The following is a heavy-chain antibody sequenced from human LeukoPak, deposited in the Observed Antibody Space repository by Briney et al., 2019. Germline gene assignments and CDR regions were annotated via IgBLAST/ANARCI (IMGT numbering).Heavy chain of an antibody. V-gene: IGHV4-30-2*01. D-gene: IGHD2-8*01. CDR1: GGSISSGGYS. J-gene: IGHJ5*02. CDR2: IYHSGST. Sequence: PSETLPLTCAVSGGSISSGGYSWSWIRQPPGKGLEWIGYIYHSGSTYYNPSLKSRVTISVDRSKNQFSLKLSSVTAADTAVYYCARARRYCTNGVCYTSWFDPWGQGTLVTVSS. CDR3: ARARRYCTNGVCYTSWFDP.